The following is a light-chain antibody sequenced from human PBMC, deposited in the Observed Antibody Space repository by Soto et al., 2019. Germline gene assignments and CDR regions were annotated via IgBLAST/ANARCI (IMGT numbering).Light chain of an antibody. Sequence: QSVLTQPPSASGSPGQSVTISCTGTSSDVGGYNYVSWYQQHPGKAPKLMIYEVSKRPSGVPDRFTGSKSGNTASLTVSGLQVEDEADYYCSSYAGSNNFGVFGTGTKVTVL. CDR1: SSDVGGYNY. CDR3: SSYAGSNNFGV. J-gene: IGLJ1*01. CDR2: EVS. V-gene: IGLV2-8*01.